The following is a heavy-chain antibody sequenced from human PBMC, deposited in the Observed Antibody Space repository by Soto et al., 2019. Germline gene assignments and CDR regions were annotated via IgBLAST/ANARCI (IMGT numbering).Heavy chain of an antibody. CDR1: GYTFASYA. J-gene: IGHJ4*02. D-gene: IGHD4-17*01. CDR2: INAGNGDT. CDR3: AGSMATTVVTLDF. Sequence: ASVKVSCKASGYTFASYAIHWVRQAPGQRLEWMGWINAGNGDTKYSQKFQGRVTITRDTSASTAYMELSSLRSEDTAVYYCAGSMATTVVTLDFLGQGTLVTVSS. V-gene: IGHV1-3*01.